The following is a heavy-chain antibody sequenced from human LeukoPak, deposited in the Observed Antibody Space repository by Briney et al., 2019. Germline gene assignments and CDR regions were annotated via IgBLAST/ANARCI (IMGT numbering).Heavy chain of an antibody. V-gene: IGHV2-5*08. Sequence: TLSLTCTVSGGSVSSYCWSWLRQPPGKALEWLALIYWSGDKRYNPSLKSRLTITKVTTENQVVLIMTDMDLVDTATYYCAHVIRWSHLSPWGQVTLVTVSS. CDR1: GGSVSSYCW. J-gene: IGHJ4*02. CDR3: AHVIRWSHLSP. CDR2: IYWSGDK. D-gene: IGHD2/OR15-2a*01.